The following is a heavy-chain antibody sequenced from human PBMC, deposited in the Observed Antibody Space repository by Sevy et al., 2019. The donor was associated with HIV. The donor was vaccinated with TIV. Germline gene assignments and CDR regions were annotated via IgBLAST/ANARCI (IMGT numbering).Heavy chain of an antibody. CDR2: INSDGSST. Sequence: GGSLRLSCAASGFTFSSYWMHWVRQAPGKGLVWVSHINSDGSSTSYADSVKGRFTISRDNAKNTLYLQMNSLRAEDTAVYYCARVGGEYCSGGSCYPYYFDYWGQGTLVTVSS. J-gene: IGHJ4*02. CDR1: GFTFSSYW. V-gene: IGHV3-74*01. D-gene: IGHD2-15*01. CDR3: ARVGGEYCSGGSCYPYYFDY.